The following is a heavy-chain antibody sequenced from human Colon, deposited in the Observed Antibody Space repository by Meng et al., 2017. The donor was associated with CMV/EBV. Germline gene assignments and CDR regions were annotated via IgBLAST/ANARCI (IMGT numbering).Heavy chain of an antibody. D-gene: IGHD5/OR15-5a*01. CDR3: TRGFSIIVSGNWFDP. Sequence: ASVQVSCKASGYTFTDYYMHWVRQAPGQGLEWMGWINANSGGTTPAQKFQGRVTMTRDTSISTAYMELSSLRSDDTAVYYCTRGFSIIVSGNWFDPWGQGTLVTVSS. CDR2: INANSGGT. CDR1: GYTFTDYY. J-gene: IGHJ5*02. V-gene: IGHV1-2*02.